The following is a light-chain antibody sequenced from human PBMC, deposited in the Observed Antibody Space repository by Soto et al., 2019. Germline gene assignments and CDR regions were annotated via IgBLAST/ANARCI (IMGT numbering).Light chain of an antibody. V-gene: IGKV3-20*01. CDR3: QQHGTSPFT. CDR2: GAS. J-gene: IGKJ3*01. Sequence: VLTQSPDTLSLSPGERATLSCRASERISSNFLAWYQQRPGQAPRLLIYGASTRASGIPDGFSGSGSGTDFALTISRLEPEEFAVFYCQQHGTSPFTFGPGTTVEMK. CDR1: ERISSNF.